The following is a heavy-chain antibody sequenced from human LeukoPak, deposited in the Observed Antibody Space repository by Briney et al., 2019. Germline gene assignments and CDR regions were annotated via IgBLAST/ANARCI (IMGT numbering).Heavy chain of an antibody. V-gene: IGHV3-49*04. CDR1: GFTFGDYA. Sequence: GGSLRLSRTASGFTFGDYAMSWVRQAPGKGLEWVGFIRSKPYGGTTEYAASVKGRFTISRDDSKSIAYLQMNSLKTEDTAVYYCTRDIPDYGDSPNWFDPWGQGTLLTVSS. CDR3: TRDIPDYGDSPNWFDP. D-gene: IGHD4-17*01. J-gene: IGHJ5*02. CDR2: IRSKPYGGTT.